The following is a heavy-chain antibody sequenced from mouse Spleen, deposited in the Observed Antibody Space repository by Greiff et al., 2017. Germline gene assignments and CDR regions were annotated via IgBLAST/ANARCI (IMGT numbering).Heavy chain of an antibody. CDR1: GYTFTDYA. J-gene: IGHJ2*01. V-gene: IGHV1S137*01. CDR2: ISTYYGDA. Sequence: VKLMESGAELVRPGVSVKISCKGSGYTFTDYAMHWVKQSHAKSLEWIGVISTYYGDASYNQKFKGKATMTVDKSSSTAYMELARLTSEDSAIYYCARRDYGSSFDYWGQGTTLTVSS. CDR3: ARRDYGSSFDY. D-gene: IGHD1-1*01.